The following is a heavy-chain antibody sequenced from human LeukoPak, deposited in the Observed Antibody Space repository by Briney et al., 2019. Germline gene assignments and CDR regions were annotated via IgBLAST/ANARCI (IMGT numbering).Heavy chain of an antibody. V-gene: IGHV4-34*01. J-gene: IGHJ6*02. CDR2: INHSGST. CDR1: GGSFSGYY. Sequence: SETLSLTCAVYGGSFSGYYWSWIRQPPGKGLEWIGEINHSGSTNYNPSLKSRVTISVDTSKNQFSLKLSSVTAADTGVYYCARGLRSPYYYYGMDVWGQGTTVTVSS. CDR3: ARGLRSPYYYYGMDV.